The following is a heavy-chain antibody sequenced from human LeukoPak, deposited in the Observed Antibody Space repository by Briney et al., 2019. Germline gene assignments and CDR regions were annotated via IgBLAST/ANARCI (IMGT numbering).Heavy chain of an antibody. CDR3: ARLISGSSGYYHYYYYYYYMDV. CDR2: IYHSGST. V-gene: IGHV4-38-2*01. Sequence: SETLSLTCAVSGDSISSGYYWGWIRQPPGKGQEWIGSIYHSGSTYYNPSLKSRVTISVDTSKNQFSLKLSSVTAADTAVYYCARLISGSSGYYHYYYYYYYMDVWGKGTTVTVSS. D-gene: IGHD3-22*01. CDR1: GDSISSGYY. J-gene: IGHJ6*03.